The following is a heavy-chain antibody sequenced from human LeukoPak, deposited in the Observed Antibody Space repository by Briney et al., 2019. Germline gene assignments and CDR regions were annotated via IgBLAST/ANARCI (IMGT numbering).Heavy chain of an antibody. D-gene: IGHD3-22*01. CDR2: INHSGST. CDR3: ARRNLMIAVSDY. J-gene: IGHJ4*02. Sequence: SETLSLTCAVYGVSFSGYYWSWIRQPPGKGLEWIGEINHSGSTYYDPSLKSRVTISVDTSKNQFSLKLTSVTAADTAMYFCARRNLMIAVSDYWGQGTLVTVSS. V-gene: IGHV4-34*01. CDR1: GVSFSGYY.